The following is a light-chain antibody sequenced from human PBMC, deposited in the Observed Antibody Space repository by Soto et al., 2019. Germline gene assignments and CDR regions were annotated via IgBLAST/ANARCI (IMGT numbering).Light chain of an antibody. CDR2: GAS. CDR3: QQYNNWPPLT. Sequence: EIVITQFPATLTVSPGERATLSCRASQSVRSNLAWYQQQPGQAPRLLLYGASTRATGIPARFSGSGSGTGFTLTISSLQSEDFSVYYCQQYNNWPPLTFGGGTKVDI. V-gene: IGKV3-15*01. J-gene: IGKJ4*01. CDR1: QSVRSN.